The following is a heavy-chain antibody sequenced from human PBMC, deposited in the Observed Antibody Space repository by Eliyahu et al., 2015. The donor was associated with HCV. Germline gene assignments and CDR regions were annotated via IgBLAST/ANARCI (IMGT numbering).Heavy chain of an antibody. V-gene: IGHV4-39*01. Sequence: QLQLQESGPGLVKPSETLSLTCTVSGGSISSSSYYWGWIRQPPGKGLEWIGSIYYSGSTYYNPSLKSRVTISVDTSKNQFSLKLSSVTAADTAVYYCARVTYYYDSSGYPATLLPFDYWGQGTLVTVSS. D-gene: IGHD3-22*01. CDR1: GGSISSSSYY. J-gene: IGHJ4*02. CDR3: ARVTYYYDSSGYPATLLPFDY. CDR2: IYYSGST.